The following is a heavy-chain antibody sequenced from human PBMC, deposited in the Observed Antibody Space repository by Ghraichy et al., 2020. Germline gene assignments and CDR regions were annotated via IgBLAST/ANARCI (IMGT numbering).Heavy chain of an antibody. CDR1: GASVSSSTYF. Sequence: SETLSLTCTVSGASVSSSTYFWSWLRQPPGKGLEWIGYIYYSEGTKYNPSLKSRVTMSVDTSQNQFSLKLSSVTAADPAVYFCATHSTTRLHYYYMDVWGQGATATVSS. D-gene: IGHD1-1*01. V-gene: IGHV4-61*01. CDR2: IYYSEGT. CDR3: ATHSTTRLHYYYMDV. J-gene: IGHJ6*03.